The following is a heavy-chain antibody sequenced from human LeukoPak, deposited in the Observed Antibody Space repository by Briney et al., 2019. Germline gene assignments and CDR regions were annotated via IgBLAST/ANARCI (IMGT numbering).Heavy chain of an antibody. V-gene: IGHV3-30*18. D-gene: IGHD3-10*01. CDR1: GFTLSSFA. CDR3: VKEGVLLQPPGAFDV. J-gene: IGHJ3*01. CDR2: ISSNGNNK. Sequence: GRSLRLSCAASGFTLSSFAMHWVRQAPGKGLEWVAIISSNGNNKYYVDSVKGRFTISRDNSKNTLYLQMHSLRTEDTAFYYCVKEGVLLQPPGAFDVWGQGTLVTVSS.